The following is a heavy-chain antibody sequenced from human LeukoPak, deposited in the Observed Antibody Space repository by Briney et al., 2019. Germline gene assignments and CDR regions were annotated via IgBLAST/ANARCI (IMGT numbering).Heavy chain of an antibody. CDR2: IYPGDSEN. Sequence: GESLKISCKAPGYSFTSNWIGWVRQMPGKGLEWIGIIYPGDSENRYSPSFRGQVTISADKSISTAYLQWSSLKASDTAMYFCARSTPPFPADAFDIGGQGTMVTVSS. D-gene: IGHD2-15*01. CDR1: GYSFTSNW. J-gene: IGHJ3*02. V-gene: IGHV5-51*01. CDR3: ARSTPPFPADAFDI.